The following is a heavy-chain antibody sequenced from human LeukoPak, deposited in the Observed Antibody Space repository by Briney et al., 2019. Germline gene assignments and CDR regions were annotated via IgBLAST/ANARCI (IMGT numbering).Heavy chain of an antibody. J-gene: IGHJ4*02. CDR2: ISGSGGST. V-gene: IGHV3-23*01. CDR1: GFTFSSYA. Sequence: GGSLRLSCAASGFTFSSYAMSWVRQAPGKGLGWVSAISGSGGSTYYADSVKGRFTISRDNSKNTLYLQMNSLRAEDTAVYYCAKDLVVLMVYAIVDDYWGQGTLVTVSS. CDR3: AKDLVVLMVYAIVDDY. D-gene: IGHD2-8*01.